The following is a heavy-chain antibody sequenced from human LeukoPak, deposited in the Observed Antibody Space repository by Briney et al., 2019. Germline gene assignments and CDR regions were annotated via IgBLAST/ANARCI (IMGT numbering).Heavy chain of an antibody. D-gene: IGHD3-10*01. Sequence: SETLSLTCTVSGGSISSCYWSWIRQPPGKGLEWIGYIYYSGSTNYNPSLKSRVTISVDTSKNQFSLKLSSVTAADTAVYYCARSPLRPVRGYFDYWGQGTLVTVSS. CDR1: GGSISSCY. J-gene: IGHJ4*02. CDR3: ARSPLRPVRGYFDY. CDR2: IYYSGST. V-gene: IGHV4-59*01.